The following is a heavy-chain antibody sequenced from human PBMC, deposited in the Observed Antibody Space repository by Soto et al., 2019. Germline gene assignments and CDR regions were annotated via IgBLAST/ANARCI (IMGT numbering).Heavy chain of an antibody. Sequence: QVQLQESGPGLVKPSETLSFPGTVSGASITNYFWSWFRQPPGKGLEWIGYIYYSGITNYNPSLKSRVTISVDPSKNQFSLKLRSVTSADTAVYYCARDRHNSGYWGQGTLVTVSS. CDR3: ARDRHNSGY. J-gene: IGHJ4*02. CDR1: GASITNYF. CDR2: IYYSGIT. D-gene: IGHD6-19*01. V-gene: IGHV4-59*01.